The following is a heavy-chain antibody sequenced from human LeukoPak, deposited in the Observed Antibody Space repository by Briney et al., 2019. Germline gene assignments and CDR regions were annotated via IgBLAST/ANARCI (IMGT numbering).Heavy chain of an antibody. CDR2: ISSSSSYI. V-gene: IGHV3-21*01. J-gene: IGHJ6*02. CDR1: GFTFSNYG. CDR3: ARDRCSGGSCYLTQHYYYYYGMDV. D-gene: IGHD2-15*01. Sequence: GGSLRLSCAASGFTFSNYGMGWVRQAPGKGLEWVSSISSSSSYIYYADSVKGRFTISRDNAKNSLYLQMNSLRAEDTAEYYCARDRCSGGSCYLTQHYYYYYGMDVWGQGTTVTVSS.